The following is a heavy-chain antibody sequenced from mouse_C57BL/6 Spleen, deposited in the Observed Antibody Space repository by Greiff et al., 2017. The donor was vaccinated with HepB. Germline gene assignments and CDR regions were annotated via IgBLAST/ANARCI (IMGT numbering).Heavy chain of an antibody. J-gene: IGHJ2*01. CDR2: INYDGSST. CDR1: GFTFSDYY. CDR3: ARVLYGSSYFDY. Sequence: EVQLVESEGGLVQPGSSMKLSCTASGFTFSDYYMAWVRQVPEKGLEWVANINYDGSSTYYLDSFKSRFVISRDNAKNILYLQMSSLKSEDTATYYCARVLYGSSYFDYWGQGTTLTVSS. V-gene: IGHV5-16*01. D-gene: IGHD1-1*01.